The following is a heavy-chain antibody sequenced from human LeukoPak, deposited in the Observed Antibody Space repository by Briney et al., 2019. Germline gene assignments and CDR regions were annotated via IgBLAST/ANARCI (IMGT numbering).Heavy chain of an antibody. Sequence: SVKVSCKASGGTFSSYAISWVRQAPGQGLEWMGGIIPIFGTANYAQKYQGRVTITADESTSTAYMELSSLRSEDTAVYYCARHMVRGVMRGSNLDYWGQGTLVTVSS. CDR3: ARHMVRGVMRGSNLDY. CDR1: GGTFSSYA. J-gene: IGHJ4*02. CDR2: IIPIFGTA. V-gene: IGHV1-69*13. D-gene: IGHD3-10*01.